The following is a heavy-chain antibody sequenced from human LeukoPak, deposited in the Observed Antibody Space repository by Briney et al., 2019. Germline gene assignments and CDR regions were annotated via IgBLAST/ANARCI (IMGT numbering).Heavy chain of an antibody. CDR1: GGSFSGYY. D-gene: IGHD3-9*01. J-gene: IGHJ4*02. CDR2: INHSGST. CDR3: ARGVESPGLTGYYQTLYCFDY. Sequence: SETLSLTCAVYGGSFSGYYWSWIRQPPGKGLEWIGEINHSGSTNYNPSLKSRVTISVDTSKNQFSLKLSSVTAADTAVYYCARGVESPGLTGYYQTLYCFDYWGQGTLVTVSS. V-gene: IGHV4-34*01.